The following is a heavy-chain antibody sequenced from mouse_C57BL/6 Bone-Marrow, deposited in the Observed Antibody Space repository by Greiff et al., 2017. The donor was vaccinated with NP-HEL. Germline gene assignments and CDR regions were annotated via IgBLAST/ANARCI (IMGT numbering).Heavy chain of an antibody. CDR1: GYTFTSHW. V-gene: IGHV1-56*01. J-gene: IGHJ3*01. CDR3: ARGIYYYGSSLAH. CDR2: IFPGSGCT. Sequence: VQLQQSGPELVRPGASVKISCKASGYTFTSHWMQWVRQRPGQGLEWIGEIFPGSGCTYYNEKFKGKATLTVDTSSRTAYLQLSRLTSEDSAVYCCARGIYYYGSSLAHWGQGTLVTVSA. D-gene: IGHD1-1*01.